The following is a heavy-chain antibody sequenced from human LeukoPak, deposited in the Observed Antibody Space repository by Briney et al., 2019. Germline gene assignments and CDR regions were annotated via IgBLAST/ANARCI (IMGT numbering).Heavy chain of an antibody. J-gene: IGHJ4*02. Sequence: PGGSLRLSCAASGFTFNTYWMAWVRQAPGKGLEWVASIKQDGTEKYYVDSVKGRFTISKDNAKNSLYLQMNSLRAEDTAMYYCAREDHSNYNFWGLGTLVTVSS. D-gene: IGHD4-11*01. CDR3: AREDHSNYNF. V-gene: IGHV3-7*01. CDR2: IKQDGTEK. CDR1: GFTFNTYW.